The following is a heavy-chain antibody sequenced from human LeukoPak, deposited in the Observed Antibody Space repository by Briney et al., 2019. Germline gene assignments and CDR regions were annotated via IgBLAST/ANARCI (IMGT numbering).Heavy chain of an antibody. D-gene: IGHD3-22*01. CDR1: GYTFTGYY. CDR2: INPNSGGT. Sequence: GASVKVSCKASGYTFTGYYMHWVRQAPGQGLEWMGWINPNSGGTNYAQKFQGRVTMTRDTSISTAYMELSRLRSDDAAVYYCARDTNVIVNPHHYFDYWGQGTLVTVSS. J-gene: IGHJ4*02. V-gene: IGHV1-2*02. CDR3: ARDTNVIVNPHHYFDY.